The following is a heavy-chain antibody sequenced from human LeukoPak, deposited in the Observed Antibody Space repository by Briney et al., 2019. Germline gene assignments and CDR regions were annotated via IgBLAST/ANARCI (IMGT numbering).Heavy chain of an antibody. D-gene: IGHD2-15*01. J-gene: IGHJ4*02. CDR1: GFTFSSYW. CDR3: AKDAKVVVAATHFDY. CDR2: IKQDGSEK. V-gene: IGHV3-7*01. Sequence: PGGSLRLSCAASGFTFSSYWMSWVRQAPGKGLEWVANIKQDGSEKYYVDSVKGRFTISRDNSKNTLYLQMNSLRAEDTAVYYCAKDAKVVVAATHFDYWGQGTLVTVSS.